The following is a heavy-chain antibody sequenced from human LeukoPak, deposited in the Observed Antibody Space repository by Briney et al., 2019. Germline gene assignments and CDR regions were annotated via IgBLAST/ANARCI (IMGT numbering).Heavy chain of an antibody. V-gene: IGHV5-51*01. CDR3: ARHRRMGYGANLDDSYGMDV. Sequence: GESLKISCRGSGYSFTNYWIGWVRQMPGKGLEWMGIIYPGDSDTRYSPSFQGQVTISADKSISTAYLQWSSLKASDTAMYYCARHRRMGYGANLDDSYGMDVWGQGTTVTVSS. D-gene: IGHD4-23*01. CDR1: GYSFTNYW. CDR2: IYPGDSDT. J-gene: IGHJ6*02.